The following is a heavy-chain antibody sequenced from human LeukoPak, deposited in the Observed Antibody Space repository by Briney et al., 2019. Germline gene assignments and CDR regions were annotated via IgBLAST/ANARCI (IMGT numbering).Heavy chain of an antibody. CDR3: ARQGGGLHDY. D-gene: IGHD4-23*01. V-gene: IGHV5-51*01. CDR1: GYSFATTW. Sequence: GEPLKTSGKGPGYSFATTWIAWAGKIPGKGLEWLGIFYPSDSATRYSPSCKGQATLSADTSIKPAYRQWSGPKASNPAIYYWARQGGGLHDYWGQGTLVTVSS. J-gene: IGHJ4*02. CDR2: FYPSDSAT.